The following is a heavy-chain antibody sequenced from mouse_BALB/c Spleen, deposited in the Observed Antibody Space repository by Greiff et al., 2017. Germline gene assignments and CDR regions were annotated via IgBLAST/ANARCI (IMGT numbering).Heavy chain of an antibody. D-gene: IGHD1-1*01. Sequence: EVQRVESGGGLVKPGGSLKLSCAASGFTFSSYTMSWVRQTPEKRLEWVATISSGGGNTYYPDSVKGRFTISRDNAKNNLYLQMSSLRSEDTALYYCARSFIAMDYWGQGTSVTVSS. CDR3: ARSFIAMDY. J-gene: IGHJ4*01. CDR2: ISSGGGNT. V-gene: IGHV5-9*03. CDR1: GFTFSSYT.